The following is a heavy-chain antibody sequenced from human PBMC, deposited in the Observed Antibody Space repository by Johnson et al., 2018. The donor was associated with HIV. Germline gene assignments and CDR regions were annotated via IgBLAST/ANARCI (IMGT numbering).Heavy chain of an antibody. CDR1: GFTFNDYA. D-gene: IGHD2-2*01. Sequence: VQLVESGGGLVQTGRSLRLSCAASGFTFNDYAMHWVRQAPGKGLEWVSGISWNSGSIGYADSVKGRFTISRDNAKKSLYLQMNSLRTEDTALYYCAKDTRYCNSATCYGSFDMWGQGTMVTVSS. CDR3: AKDTRYCNSATCYGSFDM. CDR2: ISWNSGSI. V-gene: IGHV3-9*01. J-gene: IGHJ3*02.